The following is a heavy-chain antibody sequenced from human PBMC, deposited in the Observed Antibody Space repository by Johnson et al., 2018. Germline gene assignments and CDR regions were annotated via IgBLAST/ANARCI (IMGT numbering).Heavy chain of an antibody. J-gene: IGHJ3*01. CDR1: GFNFSNYA. Sequence: QVQLQESGGGVVQPGTSLRLSCTASGFNFSNYALHWVRQAPGEGLEWVGVISFDGNERHFADSVKGRFTISRDNFKNTLFLQMNSLRLQDPALYYCVGDLIGAAVNLYDALDVWGRGTLVSVSS. V-gene: IGHV3-30-3*01. D-gene: IGHD3-10*01. CDR3: VGDLIGAAVNLYDALDV. CDR2: ISFDGNER.